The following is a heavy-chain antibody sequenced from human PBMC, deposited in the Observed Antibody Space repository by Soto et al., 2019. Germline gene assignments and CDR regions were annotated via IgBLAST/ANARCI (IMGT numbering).Heavy chain of an antibody. CDR2: ISYDGSDK. CDR1: GFTFSSYS. D-gene: IGHD3-9*01. V-gene: IGHV3-30*18. CDR3: AKGFYDILTGSTIYGMDV. Sequence: GGSLRLSCAASGFTFSSYSMNWVRQAPGKGLEWVAVISYDGSDKYYADSVKGRFTISRDNSKNTLYLQMNSLRTEDTAVYYCAKGFYDILTGSTIYGMDVWGQGTTVTSP. J-gene: IGHJ6*02.